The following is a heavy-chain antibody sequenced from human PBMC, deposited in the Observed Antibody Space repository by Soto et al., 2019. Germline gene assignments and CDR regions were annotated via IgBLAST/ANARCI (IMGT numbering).Heavy chain of an antibody. CDR1: GDTVSSNSVA. D-gene: IGHD2-21*01. CDR2: TYYRSRWYS. J-gene: IGHJ6*02. Sequence: SQTRSLTCVGSGDTVSSNSVAWNWVMQSPSRGLEWLGRTYYRSRWYSDYAVSVRSRIDINADTSKNQVSLQLNSVTPEDTAVYYCARSEADSDYYYYGMDVWGQGTTVTVSS. V-gene: IGHV6-1*01. CDR3: ARSEADSDYYYYGMDV.